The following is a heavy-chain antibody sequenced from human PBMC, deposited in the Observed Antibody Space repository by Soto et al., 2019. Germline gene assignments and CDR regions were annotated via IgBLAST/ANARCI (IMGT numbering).Heavy chain of an antibody. J-gene: IGHJ4*02. D-gene: IGHD6-13*01. V-gene: IGHV3-23*01. CDR2: IGGGSGST. CDR3: ATRMYSTSWYYFVS. Sequence: EVQLLESGGGFVQPGGSLRLSCAASGFTFTNYALSWVRQAPGKGLEWVSTIGGGSGSTSYADSVKGRFSISRENSKNTLYLQMSSPRAEETALYYCATRMYSTSWYYFVSWGQGTLVTVSS. CDR1: GFTFTNYA.